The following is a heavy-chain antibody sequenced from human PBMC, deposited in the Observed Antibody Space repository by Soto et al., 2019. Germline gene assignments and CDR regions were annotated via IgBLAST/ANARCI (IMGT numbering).Heavy chain of an antibody. CDR3: ATSRISIAVAGETEYYFDY. CDR2: INPNSGDT. Sequence: SVEFSCNTSGYTFSNYVITLVRQAPGQGLEWMGWINPNSGDTNYTQKFQGWVTMTRDTSISTAYMELSRLRSDDTAVYYCATSRISIAVAGETEYYFDYWGQGTPVTVSS. D-gene: IGHD6-19*01. CDR1: GYTFSNYV. V-gene: IGHV1-2*04. J-gene: IGHJ4*02.